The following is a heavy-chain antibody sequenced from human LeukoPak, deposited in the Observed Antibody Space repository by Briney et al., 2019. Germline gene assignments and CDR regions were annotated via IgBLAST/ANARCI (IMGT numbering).Heavy chain of an antibody. CDR2: IYPGDSDT. D-gene: IGHD4-23*01. V-gene: IGHV5-51*01. Sequence: GESLKISCKGSGYSFTSYWIGWVRQMPGKGLEWMGIIYPGDSDTRYSPSFQGQVTISADKSISTAYLQWSSLKASDTAMYYCARLYDDYGGPDYFDYWGQGTLVTVSS. J-gene: IGHJ4*02. CDR3: ARLYDDYGGPDYFDY. CDR1: GYSFTSYW.